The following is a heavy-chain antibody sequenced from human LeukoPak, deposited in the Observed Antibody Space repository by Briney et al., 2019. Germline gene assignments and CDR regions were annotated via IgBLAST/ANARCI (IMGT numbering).Heavy chain of an antibody. V-gene: IGHV4-39*07. CDR2: IYYSGST. D-gene: IGHD2-2*01. J-gene: IGHJ4*02. CDR3: ARGGQYQLLNFDY. CDR1: GGSISSSSYS. Sequence: PSETLSLTCTVSGGSISSSSYSWGWIRQPPGKGLEWIGSIYYSGSTYYNPSLKSRVTISVDTSKNQFSLKLSSVTAADTAVYYCARGGQYQLLNFDYWGQGTLVTVSS.